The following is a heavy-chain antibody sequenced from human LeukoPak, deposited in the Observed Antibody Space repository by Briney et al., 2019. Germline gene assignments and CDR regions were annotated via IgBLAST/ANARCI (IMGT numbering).Heavy chain of an antibody. J-gene: IGHJ4*02. CDR2: ILGGAGST. Sequence: PGGSLRLSCAASGFSFRSDGMRWVRQAPGKGLEWVSGILGGAGSTYYADSVKGRFTISRDNSKNTLYLQMNSLRAEDTAVYYCAHGTMYQLDYWGQGTLVTVSS. V-gene: IGHV3-23*01. CDR3: AHGTMYQLDY. CDR1: GFSFRSDG. D-gene: IGHD2-2*01.